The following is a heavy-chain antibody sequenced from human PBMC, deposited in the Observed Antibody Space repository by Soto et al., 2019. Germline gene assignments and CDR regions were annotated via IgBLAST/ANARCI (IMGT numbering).Heavy chain of an antibody. J-gene: IGHJ4*02. CDR2: INVETGDT. CDR3: ARDFDTSMSAPLDY. V-gene: IGHV1-3*01. D-gene: IGHD5-18*01. Sequence: GVSVKVSWEARGEAFRAYAREWVRQTTGERLEWVGWINVETGDTEYSQQFQGRVNLTRDTSARTLYMELSSLRSEATAVYFCARDFDTSMSAPLDYWRQGSLVASPQ. CDR1: GEAFRAYA.